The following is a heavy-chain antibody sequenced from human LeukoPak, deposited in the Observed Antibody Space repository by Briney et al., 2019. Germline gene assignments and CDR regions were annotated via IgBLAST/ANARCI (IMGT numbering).Heavy chain of an antibody. CDR2: IYYSGST. CDR1: GGSISSYY. Sequence: SETLSLTCTVSGGSISSYYWSWIRQPPGKGLEWIGHIYYSGSTNYNPSLKSRVTISVDTSKNQFSLKLSSVTAADTAVYYCARVRPQEYCGGDCYSWYFDLWGRGTLVTVSS. V-gene: IGHV4-59*01. CDR3: ARVRPQEYCGGDCYSWYFDL. J-gene: IGHJ2*01. D-gene: IGHD2-21*02.